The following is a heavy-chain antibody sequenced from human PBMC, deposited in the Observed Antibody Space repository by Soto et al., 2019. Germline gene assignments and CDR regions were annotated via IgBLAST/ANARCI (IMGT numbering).Heavy chain of an antibody. Sequence: QVQLVQSGAELKKPGSSVKVSCKASGDTFSGYPINWVRQAPGGGLEWMGRIIPVFGTTNDAQRFEGRVTFTADESTKTAYMELRGLLSEDTAVYYCARDGGFGELKYWGPGTLVTVSS. J-gene: IGHJ4*02. CDR3: ARDGGFGELKY. V-gene: IGHV1-69*18. D-gene: IGHD3-10*01. CDR2: IIPVFGTT. CDR1: GDTFSGYP.